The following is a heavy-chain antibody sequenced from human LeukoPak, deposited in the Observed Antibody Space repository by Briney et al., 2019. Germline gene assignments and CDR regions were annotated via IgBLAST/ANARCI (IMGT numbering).Heavy chain of an antibody. J-gene: IGHJ4*02. CDR1: GFTFSNYE. CDR3: ARMFEF. Sequence: GGSLRLSCVVSGFTFSNYEMNWVRQAPGKGLEWVSYISSSGSTTYYADSVKGRFTISRDNAKNSLFLQMNSPRAEDTAVYFCARMFEFWGQGTLVTVSS. V-gene: IGHV3-48*03. CDR2: ISSSGSTT.